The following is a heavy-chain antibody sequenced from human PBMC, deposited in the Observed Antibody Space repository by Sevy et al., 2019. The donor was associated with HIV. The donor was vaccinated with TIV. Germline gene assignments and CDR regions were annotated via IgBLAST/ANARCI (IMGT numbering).Heavy chain of an antibody. CDR1: GINFKTYK. CDR3: ATSSGWALDY. CDR2: ISFSGNYI. J-gene: IGHJ4*02. V-gene: IGHV3-21*01. Sequence: GGSLRLSCVASGINFKTYKINWVRLTPGKGLEWVSSISFSGNYIYYADFAKGRFTISRDNARNSLYLQMISLTAEDTAVYYCATSSGWALDYWGQGTLVTVSS. D-gene: IGHD6-19*01.